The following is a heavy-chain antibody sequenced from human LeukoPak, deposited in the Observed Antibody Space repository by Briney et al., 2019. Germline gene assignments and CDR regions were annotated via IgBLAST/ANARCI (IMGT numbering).Heavy chain of an antibody. Sequence: GRSPRLSCAASGFTFSSYAMHWVRQAPGKGLEWVAVISYDGSNKYYADSVKGRFTISRDNSKNTLYLQMNSLRAEDTAVYYCARADTAMVFDYWGQGTLVTVSS. V-gene: IGHV3-30*04. CDR1: GFTFSSYA. CDR3: ARADTAMVFDY. J-gene: IGHJ4*02. CDR2: ISYDGSNK. D-gene: IGHD5-18*01.